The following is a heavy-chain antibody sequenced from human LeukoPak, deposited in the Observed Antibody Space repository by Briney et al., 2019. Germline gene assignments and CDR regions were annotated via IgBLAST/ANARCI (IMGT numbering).Heavy chain of an antibody. J-gene: IGHJ4*02. CDR3: SKYGNSVWVIDN. Sequence: SVTLSLTCTVSVGFLRSDYWTWTRQPPGKGLEYIVYIYYTGCHSHNPSLKSQVTISVETSKNQFSLKVSSVTAADTAVYFWSKYGNSVWVIDNGGQGTRGRVSS. CDR1: VGFLRSDY. CDR2: IYYTGCH. V-gene: IGHV4-59*08. D-gene: IGHD5/OR15-5a*01.